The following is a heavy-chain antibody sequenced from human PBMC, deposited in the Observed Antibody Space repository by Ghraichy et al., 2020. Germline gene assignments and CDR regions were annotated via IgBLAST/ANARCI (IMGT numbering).Heavy chain of an antibody. CDR1: GGSFSGYY. CDR3: ARGGLGVVIRYPSPLNYYYYGMDV. CDR2: INHSGST. J-gene: IGHJ6*02. V-gene: IGHV4-34*01. Sequence: SQTLSLTCAVYGGSFSGYYWSWIRQPPGKGLEWIGEINHSGSTNYNPSLKSRVTISVDTSKNQFSLKLSSVTAADTAVYYCARGGLGVVIRYPSPLNYYYYGMDVWGQGTTVTVSS. D-gene: IGHD3-3*01.